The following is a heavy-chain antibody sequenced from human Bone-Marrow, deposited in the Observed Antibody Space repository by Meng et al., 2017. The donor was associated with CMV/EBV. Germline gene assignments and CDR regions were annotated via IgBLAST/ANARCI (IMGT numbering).Heavy chain of an antibody. J-gene: IGHJ4*02. V-gene: IGHV1-18*01. D-gene: IGHD6-13*01. CDR1: GYTFTSYG. Sequence: ASVKVSCKASGYTFTSYGISWVRQAPGQGLEWMGWISAYNGNTNYAQKLQGRVTMTTDTSTSTAYMELRSLRSDDTAVYCCARDTLGYSSSWDFSSPSAFFDYWGQGTLVTVSS. CDR3: ARDTLGYSSSWDFSSPSAFFDY. CDR2: ISAYNGNT.